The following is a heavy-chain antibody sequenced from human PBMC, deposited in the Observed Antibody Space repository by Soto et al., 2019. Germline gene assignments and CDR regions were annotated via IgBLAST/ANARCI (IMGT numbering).Heavy chain of an antibody. Sequence: ASVKVSCKASGNTFTNYAMHWVRQAPGQRLERMGWINAGNGNTKYSQKFQGRVTITRDTSASTAYMELSSLRSEDTAVYYCASTLGDYGDDGGFHPRGQGTLVTGSS. V-gene: IGHV1-3*01. CDR3: ASTLGDYGDDGGFHP. J-gene: IGHJ5*02. D-gene: IGHD4-17*01. CDR2: INAGNGNT. CDR1: GNTFTNYA.